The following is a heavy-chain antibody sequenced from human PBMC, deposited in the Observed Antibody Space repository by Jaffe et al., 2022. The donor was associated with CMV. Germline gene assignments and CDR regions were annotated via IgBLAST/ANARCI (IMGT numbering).Heavy chain of an antibody. CDR3: AREGLDCSGGSCSRTFDP. D-gene: IGHD2-15*01. J-gene: IGHJ5*02. CDR1: GFTFSSYW. V-gene: IGHV3-74*01. CDR2: INSDGSST. Sequence: EVQLVESGGGLVQPGGSLRLSCAASGFTFSSYWMHWVRQAPGKGLVWVSRINSDGSSTSYADSVKGRFTISRDNAKNTLYLQMNSLRAEDTAVYYCAREGLDCSGGSCSRTFDPWGQGTLVTVSS.